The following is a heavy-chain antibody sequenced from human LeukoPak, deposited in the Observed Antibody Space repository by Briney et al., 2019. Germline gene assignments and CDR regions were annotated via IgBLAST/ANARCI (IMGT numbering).Heavy chain of an antibody. CDR1: GFTFSSYS. D-gene: IGHD6-6*01. Sequence: GGSLRLSCAASGFTFSSYSMNWVRQAPGKVLEWVSYISSSSSYIYYADSVKGRFTISRDNAKNSLYLQMNSLRAEDTAVYYCARVLRGAARFGYIDYWGQGTMVTVSS. CDR3: ARVLRGAARFGYIDY. V-gene: IGHV3-21*01. CDR2: ISSSSSYI. J-gene: IGHJ4*02.